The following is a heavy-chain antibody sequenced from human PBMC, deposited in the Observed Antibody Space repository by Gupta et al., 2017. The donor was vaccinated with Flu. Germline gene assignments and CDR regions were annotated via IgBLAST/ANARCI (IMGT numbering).Heavy chain of an antibody. CDR1: GFTFTKAW. V-gene: IGHV3-15*01. Sequence: EVQLVESGGGLVKPGGSLDLSCAYSGFTFTKAWMAWVRQAPGKGLGLVGRIKRKTDGGTIEYAAPVKGRFTISRDDSKNTLYLQMNILKIEDTAVYYCTTDGGIAVRPMFDYWGQGALVTVSS. J-gene: IGHJ4*02. D-gene: IGHD6-6*01. CDR3: TTDGGIAVRPMFDY. CDR2: IKRKTDGGTI.